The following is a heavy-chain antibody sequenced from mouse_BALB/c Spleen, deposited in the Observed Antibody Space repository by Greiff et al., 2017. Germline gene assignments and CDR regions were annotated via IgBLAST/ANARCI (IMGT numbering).Heavy chain of an antibody. J-gene: IGHJ3*01. D-gene: IGHD2-4*01. Sequence: QVQLKESGPGLVAPSQSLSITCTVSGFSLTSYGVHWVRQPPGKGLEWLGVIWAGGSTNYNSALMSRLSISKDNSKSQVFLKMNSLQTDDTAMYYCATTMTTTGGPWFAYWGQGTLVTVSA. CDR2: IWAGGST. CDR3: ATTMTTTGGPWFAY. CDR1: GFSLTSYG. V-gene: IGHV2-9*02.